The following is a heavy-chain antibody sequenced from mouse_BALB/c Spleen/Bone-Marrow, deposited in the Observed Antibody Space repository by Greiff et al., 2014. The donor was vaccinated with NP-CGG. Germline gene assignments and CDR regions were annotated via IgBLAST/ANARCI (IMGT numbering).Heavy chain of an antibody. V-gene: IGHV1-18*01. CDR2: INPNNGGT. J-gene: IGHJ3*01. CDR1: GYKFTDYN. CDR3: AGGTWFAY. D-gene: IGHD1-1*02. Sequence: VQLKQSGPELVKPGASVKIPCKASGYKFTDYNMDWVKQSHGKSLEWIGDINPNNGGTIYNQKFKGKATLTVDKSSSTAYMELRGLTSEDTAVYYCAGGTWFAYWGQGALVTVSA.